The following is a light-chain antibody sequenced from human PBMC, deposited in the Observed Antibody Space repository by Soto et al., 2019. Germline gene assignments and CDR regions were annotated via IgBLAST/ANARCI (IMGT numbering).Light chain of an antibody. V-gene: IGKV1-9*01. CDR3: QQLNGSPWT. J-gene: IGKJ1*01. CDR2: GAS. Sequence: IQLTQSPSSLSASVGDRVTITCRASPAIASFLAWYQQKPGTAPKLLIYGASTLQSGVPSRFIGSRSGTDYTLTIASLPPEDFATYYCQQLNGSPWTFGQGTKVEIK. CDR1: PAIASF.